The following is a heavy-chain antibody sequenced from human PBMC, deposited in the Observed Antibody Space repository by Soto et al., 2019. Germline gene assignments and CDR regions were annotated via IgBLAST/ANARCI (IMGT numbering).Heavy chain of an antibody. CDR1: GYTFTNYA. CDR2: INAGNGNT. J-gene: IGHJ6*02. CDR3: ARDACSVTSCHTQENYYAMDV. V-gene: IGHV1-3*01. D-gene: IGHD2-2*01. Sequence: ASVKVSCKASGYTFTNYAMHWVRQAPGQRLKWMGWINAGNGNTKYSQKFQGRVTITRDTSASTAYMELSSLRSEDTAVYYCARDACSVTSCHTQENYYAMDVWGQGTTVTVS.